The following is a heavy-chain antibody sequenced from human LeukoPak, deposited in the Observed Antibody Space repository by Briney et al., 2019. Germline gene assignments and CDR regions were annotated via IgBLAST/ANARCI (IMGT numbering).Heavy chain of an antibody. V-gene: IGHV3-23*01. CDR3: AKYPRAAAGTTIIDY. D-gene: IGHD6-13*01. CDR1: GFTFSNYG. Sequence: GSLRLSCAASGFTFSNYGLSWVRQAPGKGLEWVSAISGSGGSTYYADSVKGRFTISRDNSKNTLYLQMNSLRAEDTAVYYCAKYPRAAAGTTIIDYWGQGTLVTVSS. J-gene: IGHJ4*02. CDR2: ISGSGGST.